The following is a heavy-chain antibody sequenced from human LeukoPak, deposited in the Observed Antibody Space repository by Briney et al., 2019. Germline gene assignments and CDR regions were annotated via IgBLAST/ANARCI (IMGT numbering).Heavy chain of an antibody. Sequence: PGGSLRLSCAASGFILNDYGMHWVRQAPGKGLEWVADIWFDKNQHFADSVKGRFAISRDNSKNMVYLQINSLRAEDTAVYYCARDRHCVNGVCHSPPGMDVWGQGTTVTVSS. D-gene: IGHD2-8*01. CDR1: GFILNDYG. CDR3: ARDRHCVNGVCHSPPGMDV. V-gene: IGHV3-33*01. CDR2: IWFDKNQ. J-gene: IGHJ6*02.